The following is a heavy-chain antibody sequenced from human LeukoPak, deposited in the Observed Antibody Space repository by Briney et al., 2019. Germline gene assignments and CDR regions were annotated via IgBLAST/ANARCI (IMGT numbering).Heavy chain of an antibody. J-gene: IGHJ3*02. CDR3: AREADCSGGSCYRGAFDI. Sequence: GGSPRLSCTASGFTFSNYAMSWVRQSPGKGLEWVSGINENGIYTYYADSVKGRFTISRDNSKNTLSLQVNSLRAEDTAVYYCAREADCSGGSCYRGAFDIWGQGTMVTVSS. V-gene: IGHV3-23*01. CDR1: GFTFSNYA. CDR2: INENGIYT. D-gene: IGHD2-15*01.